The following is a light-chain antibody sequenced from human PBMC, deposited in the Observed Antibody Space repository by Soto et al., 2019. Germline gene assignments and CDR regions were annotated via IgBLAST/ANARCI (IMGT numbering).Light chain of an antibody. J-gene: IGKJ4*01. CDR3: QQYYSYPPF. V-gene: IGKV1-8*01. Sequence: AIRMTQSPSSFSASTGDRVTITCRASQTIGSFLAWYQQQPGKAPKLLIYDASTLQSGVPSRFSGSGSGTDFALTISCLQSEDFATYYCQQYYSYPPFFGGGTKVEIK. CDR2: DAS. CDR1: QTIGSF.